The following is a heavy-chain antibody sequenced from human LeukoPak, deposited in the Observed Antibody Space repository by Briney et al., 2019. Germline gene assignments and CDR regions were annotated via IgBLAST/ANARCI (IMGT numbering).Heavy chain of an antibody. CDR3: ARGLYYYGSGSKYYFDY. V-gene: IGHV3-48*01. CDR1: GFTFSNAW. D-gene: IGHD3-10*01. CDR2: ISSSSSTI. Sequence: GGSLRLSCAASGFTFSNAWMSWVRQAPGKGLEWVSYISSSSSTIYYADSVKGRFTISRDNAKNSLYLQMNSLRAEDTAVYYCARGLYYYGSGSKYYFDYWGQGTLVTVSS. J-gene: IGHJ4*02.